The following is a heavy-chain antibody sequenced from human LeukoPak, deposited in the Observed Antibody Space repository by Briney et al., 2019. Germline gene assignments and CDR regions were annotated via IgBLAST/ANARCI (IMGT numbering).Heavy chain of an antibody. CDR2: INHSGST. J-gene: IGHJ4*02. V-gene: IGHV4-34*01. CDR3: ARDLGPGDYFDY. Sequence: SETLSLTCAVYGGSFSGYYWSWIRQPPGKGLEWIGEINHSGSTNYNPSLKSRVTISVDTSKNQFSLKLSSVTAADTAVYYCARDLGPGDYFDYWGQGTLVTVSS. CDR1: GGSFSGYY. D-gene: IGHD3-10*01.